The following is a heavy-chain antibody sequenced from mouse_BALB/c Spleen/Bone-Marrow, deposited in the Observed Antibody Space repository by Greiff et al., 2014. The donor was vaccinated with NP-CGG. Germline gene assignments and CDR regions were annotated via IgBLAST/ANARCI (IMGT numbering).Heavy chain of an antibody. CDR2: ISSGGSYT. CDR1: GFTFSSYG. D-gene: IGHD2-4*01. CDR3: ARQTYYDYDGYFDY. V-gene: IGHV5-6*02. J-gene: IGHJ2*01. Sequence: EVMLVESGGDLVKPGGSLKLSCAVSGFTFSSYGMSWVRQTPDKRLEWVATISSGGSYTYYPDSVKGRFTITRDNAKNTLYLQMSSLKSEDTAMYYCARQTYYDYDGYFDYWGQGTTLTVSS.